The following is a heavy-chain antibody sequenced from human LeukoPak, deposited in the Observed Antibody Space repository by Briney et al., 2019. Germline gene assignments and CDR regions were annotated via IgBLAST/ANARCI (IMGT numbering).Heavy chain of an antibody. D-gene: IGHD3-22*01. CDR1: GDSFSEYY. CDR3: ARSPRRNDSRHFIVPGGPGGRPFDS. V-gene: IGHV4-34*01. CDR2: LCHSGSI. J-gene: IGHJ5*01. Sequence: PSETLALTCAVYGDSFSEYYWNWVRQTPGKGLEWVGVLCHSGSIHYNPALNGRLTITSGIFKNHCFLRLTSVTAADTAAYYCARSPRRNDSRHFIVPGGPGGRPFDSWGQGTQVIVST.